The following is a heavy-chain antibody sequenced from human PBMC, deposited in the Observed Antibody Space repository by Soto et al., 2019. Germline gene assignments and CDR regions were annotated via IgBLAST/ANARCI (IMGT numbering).Heavy chain of an antibody. J-gene: IGHJ4*02. V-gene: IGHV3-33*01. CDR3: ARNYYDSSGQATPDY. CDR1: GFTFSSYG. Sequence: GGSLRLSCAASGFTFSSYGMHWVRQAPGKGLEWVAVIWYDGSNKYYADSVKGRFTISRDNSKNTLYLQMNSLRAEDTAVYYCARNYYDSSGQATPDYWGQGTLVTVSS. CDR2: IWYDGSNK. D-gene: IGHD3-22*01.